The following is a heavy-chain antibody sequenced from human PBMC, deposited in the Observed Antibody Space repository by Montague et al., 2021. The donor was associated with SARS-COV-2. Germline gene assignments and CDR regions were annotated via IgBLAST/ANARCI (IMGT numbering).Heavy chain of an antibody. Sequence: TLSLTCTVSGGSISSGSYSWSWIRQGPGKGLEWIGNIYYSGSAYCGPSLRSRATLSVDTSKNQFSLNLSSVTAADTAVYYCARVDAASGTPYCDYWGQGTLVTVSS. CDR3: ARVDAASGTPYCDY. J-gene: IGHJ4*02. V-gene: IGHV4-31*03. CDR1: GGSISSGSYS. D-gene: IGHD6-13*01. CDR2: IYYSGSA.